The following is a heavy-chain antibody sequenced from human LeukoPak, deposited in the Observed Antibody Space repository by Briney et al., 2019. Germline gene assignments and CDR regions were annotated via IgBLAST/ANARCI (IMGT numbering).Heavy chain of an antibody. CDR2: IKPDGSET. D-gene: IGHD2-21*01. V-gene: IGHV3-7*05. J-gene: IGHJ4*02. Sequence: GGSLRLSCVVSGFTLSDYWMSWVRQAQGKGLEWVAYIKPDGSETSYVGSVKGRFIISRDNAKNSLYLQMDTLRAEDTAVYYCVSGHWQFAFWGQGALVTVSS. CDR3: VSGHWQFAF. CDR1: GFTLSDYW.